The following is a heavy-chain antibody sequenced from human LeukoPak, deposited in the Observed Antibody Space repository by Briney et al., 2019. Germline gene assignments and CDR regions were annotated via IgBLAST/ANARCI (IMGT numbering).Heavy chain of an antibody. V-gene: IGHV3-7*01. J-gene: IGHJ4*02. CDR2: IKQDGGEK. CDR1: GFTFSSYW. Sequence: PGGSLRLSCAASGFTFSSYWMSWVRQAPGKGLEWVANIKQDGGEKYYADSVKGQFTISRDNSKNTLNLQMNSLRAEDTAVYYCAKVGDNWDFDYWGQGTLVTVSS. CDR3: AKVGDNWDFDY. D-gene: IGHD1-1*01.